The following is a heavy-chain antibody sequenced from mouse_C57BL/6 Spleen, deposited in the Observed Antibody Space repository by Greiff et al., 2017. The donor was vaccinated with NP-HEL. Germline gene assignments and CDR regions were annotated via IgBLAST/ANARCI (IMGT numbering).Heavy chain of an antibody. D-gene: IGHD1-1*01. CDR2: INPGSGGT. Sequence: VQLQQSGAELVRPGTSVKVSCKASGYAFTNYLIEWVKQRPGQGLEWIGVINPGSGGTNYNEKFKGKATLTADKSSSTAYMQLSSLTSEASAVYYFARWGYYGSSPNAMDYWGQGTSVTVSS. CDR3: ARWGYYGSSPNAMDY. V-gene: IGHV1-54*01. J-gene: IGHJ4*01. CDR1: GYAFTNYL.